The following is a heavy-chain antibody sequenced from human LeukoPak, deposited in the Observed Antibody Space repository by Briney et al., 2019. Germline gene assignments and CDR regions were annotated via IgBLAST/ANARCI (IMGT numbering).Heavy chain of an antibody. CDR1: GYTLTELS. Sequence: ASVKVSCKVSGYTLTELSMHWVRQAPGKGLEWMGGLDPEDGETIYAQKFQGRVTMTEDTSTDTAYMELSSLRSEDTAVYYCATGSHLGQTPHNWFDPWGQGTLVTVSS. CDR3: ATGSHLGQTPHNWFDP. J-gene: IGHJ5*02. V-gene: IGHV1-24*01. CDR2: LDPEDGET. D-gene: IGHD3-10*01.